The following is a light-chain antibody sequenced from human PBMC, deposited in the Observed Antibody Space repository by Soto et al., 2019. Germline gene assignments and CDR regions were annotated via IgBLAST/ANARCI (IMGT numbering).Light chain of an antibody. CDR3: SSYTSSSTLWV. CDR1: TSDVGGYNY. CDR2: EVS. V-gene: IGLV2-14*01. Sequence: QSVLTQPASASGSPGQSITISCTGTTSDVGGYNYVSWYQQHPGKAPKLMIYEVSNRPSGVSNRFSGSKSGNTASLTISGLQAEDEADYYCSSYTSSSTLWVFGGGTKLTVL. J-gene: IGLJ3*02.